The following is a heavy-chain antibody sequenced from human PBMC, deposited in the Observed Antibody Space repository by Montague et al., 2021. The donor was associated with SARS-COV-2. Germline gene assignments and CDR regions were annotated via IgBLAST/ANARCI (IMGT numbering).Heavy chain of an antibody. J-gene: IGHJ6*02. CDR3: TSGREGNYNVMDV. CDR2: PYYRSKWYN. CDR1: GDSVSSHSAT. V-gene: IGHV6-1*01. Sequence: CAISGDSVSSHSATSNWDRHSPPRRLECLCRPYYRSKWYNDYAVSVRGRVTINPDTSKNQFSLQLNSVTPEDTAIYYCTSGREGNYNVMDVWGQGTTVTVSS. D-gene: IGHD1-1*01.